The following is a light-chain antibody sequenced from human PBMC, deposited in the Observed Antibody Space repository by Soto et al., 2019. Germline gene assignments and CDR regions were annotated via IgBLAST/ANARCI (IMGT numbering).Light chain of an antibody. V-gene: IGLV2-11*01. CDR2: DVS. Sequence: SVLTQPRSVSGAPGQSITISCSGTSSDIGGYNYVSWYQQHPGKAPKLIIYDVSKRPSGVPDRFSGSKSGNTASLTISGLQAYDEADYHCCPYGGSYNSYVFAAGTTVTVL. J-gene: IGLJ1*01. CDR1: SSDIGGYNY. CDR3: CPYGGSYNSYV.